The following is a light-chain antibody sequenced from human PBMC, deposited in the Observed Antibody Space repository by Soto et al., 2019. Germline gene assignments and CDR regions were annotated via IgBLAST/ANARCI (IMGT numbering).Light chain of an antibody. V-gene: IGKV1-5*01. J-gene: IGKJ1*01. Sequence: DIQMTQSPSTLSASLGDRVIVTCRASQSISNWLAWYQQKPGKAPKLLIYDASTLEGGVPSRFRGSGSGTEFTLTINNLQTDDFETYYCQHYNSFSLTFGPGTKVDIK. CDR2: DAS. CDR3: QHYNSFSLT. CDR1: QSISNW.